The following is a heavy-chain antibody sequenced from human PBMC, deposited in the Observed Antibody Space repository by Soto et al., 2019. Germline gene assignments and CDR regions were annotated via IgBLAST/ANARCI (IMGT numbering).Heavy chain of an antibody. V-gene: IGHV1-69*02. J-gene: IGHJ4*02. CDR1: GGTFRNYP. CDR2: IFPLTDIP. Sequence: QVQLVQSGAEVKKPGSSVKVSCKASGGTFRNYPINWVRQAPEQGLEWMGSIFPLTDIPDYAQNFQARLTISADKSTNTAYMELSSLTSDDTAMYFCARGPLVVLNYFESWGQGTLVTVSS. CDR3: ARGPLVVLNYFES.